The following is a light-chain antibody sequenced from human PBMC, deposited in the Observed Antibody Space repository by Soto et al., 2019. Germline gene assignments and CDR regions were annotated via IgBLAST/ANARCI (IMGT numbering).Light chain of an antibody. CDR1: QSISSY. Sequence: IQITQSPSSLSASVGDRVTITCRASQSISSYLNWYQQKPGKAPKLLIYAASSLQSGVPSRFSGSGSGTDFTLTISSLQPEDFATYYCQQSYSTPLTFGGGTKVDIK. CDR2: AAS. J-gene: IGKJ4*01. CDR3: QQSYSTPLT. V-gene: IGKV1-39*01.